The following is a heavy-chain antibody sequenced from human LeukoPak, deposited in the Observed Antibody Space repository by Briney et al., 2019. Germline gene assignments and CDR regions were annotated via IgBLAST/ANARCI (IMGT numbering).Heavy chain of an antibody. CDR2: IRPDESEK. D-gene: IGHD3-9*01. V-gene: IGHV3-7*03. J-gene: IGHJ4*02. CDR3: AKWGPYDILTGRIN. Sequence: GGSLRLSCAASGFTFSNYWMTWVRQAPGKGLEWVANIRPDESEKYYVGSVKGRFTVSRDNAKNSLYLQMNSLRAEDTAVYYCAKWGPYDILTGRINWGQGTLVTVSS. CDR1: GFTFSNYW.